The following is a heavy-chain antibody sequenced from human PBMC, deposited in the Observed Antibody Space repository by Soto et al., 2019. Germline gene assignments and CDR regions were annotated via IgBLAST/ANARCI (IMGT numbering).Heavy chain of an antibody. Sequence: SETLSLTCAVYGGSFSGYYWSWIRQPPGKGLEWIGEINHSGSTNYNPSLKSRVTISVDTSKNQFSLKLSSVTAADTAVYYCARYGCSSTRCYAYFDYWCQVTLVTVSS. J-gene: IGHJ4*02. V-gene: IGHV4-34*01. D-gene: IGHD2-2*01. CDR3: ARYGCSSTRCYAYFDY. CDR1: GGSFSGYY. CDR2: INHSGST.